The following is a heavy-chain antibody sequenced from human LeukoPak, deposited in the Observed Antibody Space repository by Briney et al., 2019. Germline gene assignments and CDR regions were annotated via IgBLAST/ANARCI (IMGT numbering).Heavy chain of an antibody. J-gene: IGHJ6*02. V-gene: IGHV3-30*18. D-gene: IGHD3-10*01. CDR2: ISYDGSNK. CDR3: AKDPRHSLSMVRGVIHYYYGMDV. CDR1: GFTFSSYG. Sequence: GGSLRLSCAASGFTFSSYGMHWVRQAPGKGLEWVAVISYDGSNKYYADSVKGRFTISRDNSKNTLYLQMNSLRAEDTAVYYCAKDPRHSLSMVRGVIHYYYGMDVWGQGTTVTVSS.